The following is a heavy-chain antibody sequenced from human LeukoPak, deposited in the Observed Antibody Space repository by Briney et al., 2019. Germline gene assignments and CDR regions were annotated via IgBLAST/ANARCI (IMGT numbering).Heavy chain of an antibody. CDR1: GFTFSNYG. D-gene: IGHD6-13*01. J-gene: IGHJ4*02. V-gene: IGHV3-33*08. CDR3: ARDKSWYFDY. Sequence: GGSLRLSCVASGFTFSNYGMHWVRQAPGKGLEWVAVIWYDGSIQYYADSVQGRFTISRDSSENTLYLQVNSLRAEDTAVYYCARDKSWYFDYWGQGTLVTVSS. CDR2: IWYDGSIQ.